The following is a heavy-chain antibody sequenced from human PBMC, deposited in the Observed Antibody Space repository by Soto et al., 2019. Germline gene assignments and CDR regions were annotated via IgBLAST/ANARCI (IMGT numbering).Heavy chain of an antibody. CDR3: AKIMAADAKEYFQH. J-gene: IGHJ1*01. D-gene: IGHD5-12*01. V-gene: IGHV3-23*01. CDR2: ISGSGGST. Sequence: GGSLRLSCAASRFTFRSYAMSWVRQAPGKGLEWVSAISGSGGSTYYADSVKGRFTISRDNSKNTLYLQMNSLRAEDTAVYYCAKIMAADAKEYFQHWGQGTLGTVSS. CDR1: RFTFRSYA.